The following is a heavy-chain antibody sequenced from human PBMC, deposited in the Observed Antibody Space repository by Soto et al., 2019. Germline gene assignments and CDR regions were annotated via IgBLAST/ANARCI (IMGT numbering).Heavy chain of an antibody. CDR1: GFTFSSYA. CDR2: ISGSGGST. Sequence: EVQLLESGGGLVQPGGSLRLSCAASGFTFSSYAMTWVRQAPGKGLEWVSAISGSGGSTYYADSVKGQFTISRDNSKNTLYLQMNSLRAEDTAVYYCARDVRIVGATTDYYYYGMDVWGQGTTVTVSS. D-gene: IGHD1-26*01. J-gene: IGHJ6*02. V-gene: IGHV3-23*01. CDR3: ARDVRIVGATTDYYYYGMDV.